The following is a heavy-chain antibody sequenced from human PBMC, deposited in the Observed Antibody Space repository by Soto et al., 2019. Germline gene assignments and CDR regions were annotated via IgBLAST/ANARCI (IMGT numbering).Heavy chain of an antibody. D-gene: IGHD1-1*01. CDR1: GGSISSGTYY. CDR3: GSSRSRLEAFDI. V-gene: IGHV4-31*03. Sequence: QVQLQESGPGLVKPSQTLSLTCTVSGGSISSGTYYWSWIRQHPGKGLEWIGYIYYSGSTYYNPSLKSRITISVDTSKNQFSLKLSSVTAADTAVYYCGSSRSRLEAFDIWGQGTMVTVSS. J-gene: IGHJ3*02. CDR2: IYYSGST.